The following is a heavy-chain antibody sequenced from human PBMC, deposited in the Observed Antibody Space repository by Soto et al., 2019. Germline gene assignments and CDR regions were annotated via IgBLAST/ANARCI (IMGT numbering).Heavy chain of an antibody. J-gene: IGHJ6*02. CDR2: IWYDGSNK. CDR1: GFTFSSYG. V-gene: IGHV3-33*01. Sequence: LRLSCAASGFTFSSYGMHWVRQAPGKGLEWVAVIWYDGSNKYYADSVKGRFTISRDNSKNTLYLQMNSLRAEDTAVYYCARAYSSGWYSIDYYYYGMDVWGQGTTVTVSS. CDR3: ARAYSSGWYSIDYYYYGMDV. D-gene: IGHD6-19*01.